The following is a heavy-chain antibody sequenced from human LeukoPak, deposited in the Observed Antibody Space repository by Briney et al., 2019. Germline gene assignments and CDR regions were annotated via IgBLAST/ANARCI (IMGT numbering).Heavy chain of an antibody. D-gene: IGHD3-10*01. CDR3: ARNTDYYGSGTYGYFDH. V-gene: IGHV3-53*01. J-gene: IGHJ2*01. CDR2: IYSGGTT. CDR1: GLAVSSTF. Sequence: GGSLRLSCAPSGLAVSSTFMSWVRQAPGRGLEWASIIYSGGTTHYADSVKGRFTISRDNAKNMLYLKMDTLRVGDTPIYYCARNTDYYGSGTYGYFDHWGRGTLVIVSS.